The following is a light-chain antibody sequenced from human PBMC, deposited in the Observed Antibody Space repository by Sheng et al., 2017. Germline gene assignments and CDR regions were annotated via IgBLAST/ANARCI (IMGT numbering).Light chain of an antibody. CDR3: QNYNNAPPVT. J-gene: IGKJ1*01. Sequence: DIQMTQSPSSLSASVGDRVTITCRASQGISNSLAWYQQKPGEIPKLLIYAASTLQSGVPSRFSGSGSGSDFTLTISTLQPEDVATYYCQNYNNAPPVTFGQGTKVEIK. V-gene: IGKV1-27*01. CDR2: AAS. CDR1: QGISNS.